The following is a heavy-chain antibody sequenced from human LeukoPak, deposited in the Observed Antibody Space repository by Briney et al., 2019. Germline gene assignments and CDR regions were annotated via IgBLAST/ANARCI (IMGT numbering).Heavy chain of an antibody. Sequence: ASVKVSCKVSGYTLTELSMHWVRQAPGKGLEWMGGFDPEDGETIYAQKFQGRVTMTEDTSTDTAYMELSSLRSEDTAVYYCARGYCSGGACYSSDAFDIWGQGTMVTVSS. V-gene: IGHV1-24*01. CDR3: ARGYCSGGACYSSDAFDI. D-gene: IGHD2-15*01. CDR1: GYTLTELS. CDR2: FDPEDGET. J-gene: IGHJ3*02.